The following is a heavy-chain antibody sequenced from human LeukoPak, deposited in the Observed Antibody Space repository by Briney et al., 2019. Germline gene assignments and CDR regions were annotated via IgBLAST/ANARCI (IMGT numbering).Heavy chain of an antibody. J-gene: IGHJ4*02. D-gene: IGHD1/OR15-1a*01. CDR2: IYSGGST. Sequence: GGSLRLSCATSGFIVSSNYMNWVRQAPGKGLEWVSVIYSGGSTYYADSVKGRFTISRDNSKNTLYLQMNSLRAEDTAVYYCARGQNIPAWGQGTLVTVSS. CDR1: GFIVSSNY. V-gene: IGHV3-53*01. CDR3: ARGQNIPA.